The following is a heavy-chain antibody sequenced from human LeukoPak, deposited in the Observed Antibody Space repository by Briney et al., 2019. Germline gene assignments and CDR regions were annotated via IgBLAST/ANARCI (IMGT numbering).Heavy chain of an antibody. V-gene: IGHV3-23*01. CDR1: GFTFSSYA. CDR2: ISYSGAAT. CDR3: ARVRSVVTPNDAFDI. D-gene: IGHD3-22*01. Sequence: GGSLRLSCAASGFTFSSYAMNWVRQAPGKGLEWVSGISYSGAATYYADSVKGRFTMSRDNSKNTLYLQMNSLRADDTAVYYCARVRSVVTPNDAFDIWGQGTMVTVSS. J-gene: IGHJ3*02.